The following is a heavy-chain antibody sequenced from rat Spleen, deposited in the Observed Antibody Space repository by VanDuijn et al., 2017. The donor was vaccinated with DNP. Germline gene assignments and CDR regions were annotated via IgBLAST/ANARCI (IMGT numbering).Heavy chain of an antibody. J-gene: IGHJ2*01. V-gene: IGHV3-1*01. CDR2: ISYSGST. Sequence: EVQLQESGPGLVKPSQSLSLTCSVTGYSITSNYWGWIRKFPGNKMEWIGHISYSGSTGYNPSLKSRISITRDTSKNLFFLHLDSVTTEDTATYYCARWVWYFDYWGQGIIVTVSS. CDR1: GYSITSNY. CDR3: ARWVWYFDY.